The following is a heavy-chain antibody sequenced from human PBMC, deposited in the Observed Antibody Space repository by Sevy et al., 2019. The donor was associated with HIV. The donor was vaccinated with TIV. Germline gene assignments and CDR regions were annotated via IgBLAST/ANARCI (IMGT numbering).Heavy chain of an antibody. J-gene: IGHJ6*02. Sequence: SETLSLTCTVSGGSISSYYWSWIRQPPGKGLEWIRYIYYSGSTNYNPSLKSRVTISVDTSKNQFSLKLSSVTAADTAVYYCARVPILDYDFWSGYYPDYYGMDVWGQGTTVTVSS. CDR2: IYYSGST. CDR3: ARVPILDYDFWSGYYPDYYGMDV. CDR1: GGSISSYY. V-gene: IGHV4-59*01. D-gene: IGHD3-3*01.